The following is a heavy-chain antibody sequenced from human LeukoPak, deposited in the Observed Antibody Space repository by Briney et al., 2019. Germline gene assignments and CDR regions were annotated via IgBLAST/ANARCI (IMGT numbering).Heavy chain of an antibody. CDR1: VFIVSSNY. CDR3: ARSTRDGYNHYHYYYMDV. J-gene: IGHJ6*03. Sequence: GGSLSLSCAASVFIVSSNYMNGVRQAPGKGLEWVSVIYSGGHTYYTDSVKGRFTISRDNSNNTLYPQMNSLSPDDTAVYYCARSTRDGYNHYHYYYMDVWGKGTTVTVSS. D-gene: IGHD5-24*01. V-gene: IGHV3-53*01. CDR2: IYSGGHT.